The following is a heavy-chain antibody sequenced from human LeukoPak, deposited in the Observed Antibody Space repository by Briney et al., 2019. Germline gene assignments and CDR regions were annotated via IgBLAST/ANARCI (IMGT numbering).Heavy chain of an antibody. CDR3: ARVGALGYYDSSGYYPTEN. CDR2: INHSGST. J-gene: IGHJ4*02. Sequence: SETLSLTCAVYGGSFSGYYWSWIRQPPGKGLEWIGEINHSGSTNYNPSLKSRVTISVDTFKNQFSLKLSSVTAADTAVYYCARVGALGYYDSSGYYPTENWGQGTLVTVSS. D-gene: IGHD3-22*01. V-gene: IGHV4-34*01. CDR1: GGSFSGYY.